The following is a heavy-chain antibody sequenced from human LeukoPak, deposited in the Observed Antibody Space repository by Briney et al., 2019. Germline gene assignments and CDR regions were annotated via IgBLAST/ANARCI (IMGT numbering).Heavy chain of an antibody. CDR2: IRSKAYGGTT. CDR3: TTAGPVPAAVDYYYYMDV. J-gene: IGHJ6*03. CDR1: GFTFGDYA. D-gene: IGHD2-2*01. V-gene: IGHV3-49*04. Sequence: GGSLGLSCTASGFTFGDYAMSWVRQAPGKGLEWVGFIRSKAYGGTTEYAASVKGRFTISRDDSKSIAYLQMNSLKTEDTAVYYCTTAGPVPAAVDYYYYMDVWGKGTTVTISS.